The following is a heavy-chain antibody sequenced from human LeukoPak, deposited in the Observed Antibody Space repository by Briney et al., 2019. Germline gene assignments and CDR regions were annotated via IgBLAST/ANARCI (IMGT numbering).Heavy chain of an antibody. CDR2: ISGSGGTT. V-gene: IGHV3-23*01. D-gene: IGHD6-19*01. J-gene: IGHJ4*02. CDR3: AKDHLPGIVVADRGY. Sequence: GALRLSCAASGFTFNRYGMSWVRQAPGKGLEWVSAISGSGGTTYYADSVKGRFTISRDNSKNTLYLQINSLRDEDTAVYYCAKDHLPGIVVADRGYWGQGTLVTVSS. CDR1: GFTFNRYG.